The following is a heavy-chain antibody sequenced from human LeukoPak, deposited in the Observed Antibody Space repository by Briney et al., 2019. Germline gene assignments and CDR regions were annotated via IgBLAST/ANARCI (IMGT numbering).Heavy chain of an antibody. CDR3: ARATSSTWDYFDY. Sequence: ASVKVSCKASGYTFTSYDINWVRQTTGQGLEWMGWMDPNSGNTVYAQKFQGRVTMTRNTSISTAYMELSSLRSEDTAVYYCARATSSTWDYFDYWGQGALVTVSS. D-gene: IGHD6-13*01. J-gene: IGHJ4*02. V-gene: IGHV1-8*01. CDR1: GYTFTSYD. CDR2: MDPNSGNT.